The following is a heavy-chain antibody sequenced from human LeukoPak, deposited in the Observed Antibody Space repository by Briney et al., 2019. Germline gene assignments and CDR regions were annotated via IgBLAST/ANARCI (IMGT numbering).Heavy chain of an antibody. Sequence: ASVKVSCKASGYTFTSYGISWVRQAPGQGLEWMGWISAYNGNTNYAQKLQGRVTMTTDTSTSTAYMELRSLRSDDTAVYYCARGGVKYCSGGSCYSDYWGQGTLSPSPQ. CDR3: ARGGVKYCSGGSCYSDY. D-gene: IGHD2-15*01. J-gene: IGHJ4*02. CDR1: GYTFTSYG. CDR2: ISAYNGNT. V-gene: IGHV1-18*01.